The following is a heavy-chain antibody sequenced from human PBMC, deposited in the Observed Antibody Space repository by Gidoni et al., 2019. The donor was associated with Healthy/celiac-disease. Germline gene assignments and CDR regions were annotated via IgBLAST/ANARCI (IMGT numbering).Heavy chain of an antibody. CDR2: IWYDGSNK. CDR3: ARANKMGSGSYFTTLTFDY. CDR1: GFTFGSFG. D-gene: IGHD3-10*01. V-gene: IGHV3-33*01. J-gene: IGHJ4*02. Sequence: QVQLVESGGGWVQPGRSLSLACAAFGFTFGSFGLLWVRQAPGKGLEWVAVIWYDGSNKYYADSVKGRFTISRDNSKNTLYLQMNSLRAEDTAVYYCARANKMGSGSYFTTLTFDYWGQGTLVTVSS.